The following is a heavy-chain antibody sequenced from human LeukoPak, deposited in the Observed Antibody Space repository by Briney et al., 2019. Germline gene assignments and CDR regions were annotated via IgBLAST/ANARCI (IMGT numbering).Heavy chain of an antibody. Sequence: SSETLSLTCAVYGGSFSGYYWSWIRQPPGKGLEWIGEINHSGSTNYNPSFKSRVTISVDTSKNQFSLKLSSVTAADTAVYYCARLGPRYCSSTSCPNWFDPWGQGTLVTVSS. CDR1: GGSFSGYY. J-gene: IGHJ5*02. CDR2: INHSGST. V-gene: IGHV4-34*01. CDR3: ARLGPRYCSSTSCPNWFDP. D-gene: IGHD2-2*01.